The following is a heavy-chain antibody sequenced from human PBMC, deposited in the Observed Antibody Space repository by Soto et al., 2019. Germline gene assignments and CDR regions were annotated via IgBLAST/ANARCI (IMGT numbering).Heavy chain of an antibody. V-gene: IGHV4-59*01. Sequence: PSETLSLTCTVSAASFSKYYWTWIRQPPGKGLEWIGYIYFNGNTKYNPSLEGRLTISIDTSKKEFSLKLTSVTAADAAVYYCASVTFGGIVLAHWGQGTLVTVSS. CDR2: IYFNGNT. CDR1: AASFSKYY. J-gene: IGHJ4*02. CDR3: ASVTFGGIVLAH. D-gene: IGHD3-16*01.